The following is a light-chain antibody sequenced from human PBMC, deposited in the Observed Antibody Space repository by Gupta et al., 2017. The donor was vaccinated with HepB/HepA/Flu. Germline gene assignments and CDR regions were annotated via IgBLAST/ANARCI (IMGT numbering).Light chain of an antibody. CDR1: QAIRND. J-gene: IGKJ1*01. V-gene: IGKV1-6*01. Sequence: AIQITQSPSSLSASVGDRVTITCRASQAIRNDLGWYQQKPGKAPNRLIYAASSLQSGVPSRFSGSGSGTEFTLTISSMQPEDFATYYSVQDYSFPRTFGQGTKVEI. CDR3: VQDYSFPRT. CDR2: AAS.